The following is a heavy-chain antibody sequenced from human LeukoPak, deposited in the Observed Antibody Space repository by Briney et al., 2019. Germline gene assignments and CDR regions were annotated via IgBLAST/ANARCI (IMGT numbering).Heavy chain of an antibody. CDR3: AREGVYYYDSSGYYIEY. Sequence: PGGSLRLSCAASGFTFSSYSMNWVRQAPGKGLEWVSSISSSSSYIYYADSVKGRFTISRDNAKNSLYLQMNSLRAEDTAVYYCAREGVYYYDSSGYYIEYWGQGTLVTVSS. CDR2: ISSSSSYI. CDR1: GFTFSSYS. V-gene: IGHV3-21*01. J-gene: IGHJ4*02. D-gene: IGHD3-22*01.